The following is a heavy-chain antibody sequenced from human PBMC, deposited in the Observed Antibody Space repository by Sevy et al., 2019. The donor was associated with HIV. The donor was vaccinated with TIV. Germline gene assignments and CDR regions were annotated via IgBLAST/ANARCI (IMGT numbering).Heavy chain of an antibody. D-gene: IGHD1-26*01. CDR2: IKSKTDGGTG. CDR3: TAGVGTSDFDY. J-gene: IGHJ4*02. Sequence: GGSLRLSCVASGFPFSNAGLSWVRQTPGRGRGGVGRIKSKTDGGTGDFAAPVKGRFAIARADSKNTLSLQMDSLKTEDTAVYYCTAGVGTSDFDYWGQGILVTVSS. V-gene: IGHV3-15*01. CDR1: GFPFSNAG.